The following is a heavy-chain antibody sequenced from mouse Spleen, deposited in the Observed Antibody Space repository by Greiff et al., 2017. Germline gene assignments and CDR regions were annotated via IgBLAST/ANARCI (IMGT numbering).Heavy chain of an antibody. Sequence: QVQLQQSGPGLVAPSQSLSITCTVSGFSLTSYGVHWVRQPPGKGLEWLVVIWSDGSTTYNSALKSRLSISKDNSKSQVFLKMNSLQTDDTAMYYCARHPHYYGSSYAMDYWGQGTSVTVSS. V-gene: IGHV2-6-1*01. CDR2: IWSDGST. CDR3: ARHPHYYGSSYAMDY. D-gene: IGHD1-1*01. CDR1: GFSLTSYG. J-gene: IGHJ4*01.